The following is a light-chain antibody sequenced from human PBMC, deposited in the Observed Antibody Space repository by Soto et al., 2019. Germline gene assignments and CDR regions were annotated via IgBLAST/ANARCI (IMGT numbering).Light chain of an antibody. V-gene: IGLV2-14*01. CDR2: EVT. CDR3: SSYRSTSVDV. J-gene: IGLJ1*01. CDR1: SSDVCGYNY. Sequence: QSALTQPASVSGSPGQSITISCTGTSSDVCGYNYVSWYQQYPGKAPKLMIYEVTHRPSGVSNRFSGSKSGNTASLTISGLQAEDEANYYCSSYRSTSVDVFGTGTKVTVL.